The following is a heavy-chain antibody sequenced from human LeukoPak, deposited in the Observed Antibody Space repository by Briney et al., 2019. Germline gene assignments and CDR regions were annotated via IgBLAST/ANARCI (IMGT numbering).Heavy chain of an antibody. CDR2: IYYSGTT. V-gene: IGHV4-39*07. Sequence: SETLSLTCTVSGGSISSSGYYWGWFRQPPGKGLEWIGSIYYSGTTYYNPSLKSRVTISIDTSRNHFSLRLDSVTAADTAVYYCARAPSRYNWFDPWGQGTLVTVSS. J-gene: IGHJ5*02. CDR3: ARAPSRYNWFDP. CDR1: GGSISSSGYY.